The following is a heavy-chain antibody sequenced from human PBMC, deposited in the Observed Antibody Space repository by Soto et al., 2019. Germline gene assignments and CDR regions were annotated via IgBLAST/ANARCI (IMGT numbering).Heavy chain of an antibody. J-gene: IGHJ4*02. CDR1: GFTFSSYA. V-gene: IGHV3-23*01. D-gene: IGHD1-26*01. CDR2: ISGSGGST. CDR3: ARRGSGSYYDY. Sequence: EVQLLESGGGLVQPGGSLRLSCAASGFTFSSYAMRWVRQAPGKGLEWVSAISGSGGSTYYADSVKGRFTISRDNSKNTLYLQMNSLRAEHTAVYYCARRGSGSYYDYWGQGTLVIVSS.